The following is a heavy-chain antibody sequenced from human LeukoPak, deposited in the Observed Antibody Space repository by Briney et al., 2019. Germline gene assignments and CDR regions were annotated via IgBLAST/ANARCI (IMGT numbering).Heavy chain of an antibody. CDR2: ISSSSSYI. CDR3: AKVAHYYYGSESYYFFEH. CDR1: GFTFSIYS. V-gene: IGHV3-21*01. D-gene: IGHD3-10*01. Sequence: GGSLRLSCAASGFTFSIYSMNWVRQAPGKGLEWVSSISSSSSYIYYADSVKGRFTISRDNAKNSLCLQMNSLRVEDTAIYYCAKVAHYYYGSESYYFFEHWGQGTPVTASS. J-gene: IGHJ4*02.